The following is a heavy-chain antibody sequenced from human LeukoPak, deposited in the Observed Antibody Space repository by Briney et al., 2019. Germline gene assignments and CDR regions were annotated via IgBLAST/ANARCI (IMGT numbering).Heavy chain of an antibody. CDR2: IIPIFGTA. Sequence: GASVKVSCKASGGTFSSYAISWVRQAPGQGLEWMGGIIPIFGTANYAQKFQGRVTITADESTSTAYMELSSRRSEDTAVYYCAILGYCSGGSCPSHIDYWGQGTLVTVSS. CDR1: GGTFSSYA. D-gene: IGHD2-15*01. CDR3: AILGYCSGGSCPSHIDY. J-gene: IGHJ4*02. V-gene: IGHV1-69*13.